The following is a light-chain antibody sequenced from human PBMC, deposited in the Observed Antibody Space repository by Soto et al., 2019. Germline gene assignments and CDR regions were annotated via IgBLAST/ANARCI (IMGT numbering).Light chain of an antibody. V-gene: IGKV3D-15*01. J-gene: IGKJ4*01. Sequence: EVLMTQSPATLSVSPGERVTLSCRASQSININLAWYQQKPGQAPRVLIYGASSRASGIPDRFSGSGSGIDFTLTISRLEHDDFAFYYCQQYHSWPPLTFGGGTRVEIK. CDR3: QQYHSWPPLT. CDR1: QSININ. CDR2: GAS.